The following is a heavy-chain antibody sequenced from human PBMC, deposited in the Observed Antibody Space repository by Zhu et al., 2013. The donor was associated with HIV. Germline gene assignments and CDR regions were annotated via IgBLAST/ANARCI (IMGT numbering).Heavy chain of an antibody. Sequence: QVQLVQSGAEVTKPGDLSEGLLSRLLDTPSPAISCIGCDRPLDKVLKWMGWINPNSGGTNYAQKFQGRVTMTRDTSISTAYMELSRLKSDDTAVYYCARADRVVIDYWGQGTLGHRLL. CDR2: INPNSGGT. CDR3: ARADRVVIDY. J-gene: IGHJ4*02. D-gene: IGHD2-21*01. V-gene: IGHV1-2*02. CDR1: DTPSPAIS.